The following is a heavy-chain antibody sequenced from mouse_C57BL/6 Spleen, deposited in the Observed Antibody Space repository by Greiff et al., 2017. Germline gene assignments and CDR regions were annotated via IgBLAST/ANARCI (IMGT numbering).Heavy chain of an antibody. CDR2: ISSGSSTI. Sequence: EVKLMESGGGLVKPGGSLKLSCAASGFTFSDYGMHWVRQAPEKGLEWVAYISSGSSTIYYADTVKGRFTISSDNAKNTLFLQMTRLRSEDTAMYYCARAADSSWFAYWGQGTLVTVSA. CDR1: GFTFSDYG. CDR3: ARAADSSWFAY. V-gene: IGHV5-17*01. J-gene: IGHJ3*01. D-gene: IGHD2-12*01.